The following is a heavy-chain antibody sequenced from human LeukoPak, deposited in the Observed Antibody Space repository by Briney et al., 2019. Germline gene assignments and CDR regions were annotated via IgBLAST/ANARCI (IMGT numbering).Heavy chain of an antibody. J-gene: IGHJ2*01. CDR2: INHSGST. CDR3: ARAMIVVIITTPGYFDL. D-gene: IGHD3-22*01. CDR1: GGSFSGYY. Sequence: PSETLSLTCAVYGGSFSGYYWSWIRQPPGKGPEWIGEINHSGSTNYNPSLKSRVTISIDTSKNQFSLKLSSVTAADTAVYYCARAMIVVIITTPGYFDLWGRGTLVTVSS. V-gene: IGHV4-34*01.